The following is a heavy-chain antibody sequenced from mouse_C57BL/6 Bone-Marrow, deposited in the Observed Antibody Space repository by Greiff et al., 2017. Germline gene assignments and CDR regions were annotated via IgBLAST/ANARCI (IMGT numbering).Heavy chain of an antibody. CDR1: GYTFTDYY. CDR2: INPYNGGT. Sequence: EVKLVESGPVLVKPGASVKMSCKASGYTFTDYYMNWVKQSHGKSLEWIGVINPYNGGTSYNQKFKGKATLTVDKSSSTAYMELNSLTSEDSAVYYCAGSTMVTPWFAYWGQGTLVTVSA. D-gene: IGHD2-2*01. J-gene: IGHJ3*01. CDR3: AGSTMVTPWFAY. V-gene: IGHV1-19*01.